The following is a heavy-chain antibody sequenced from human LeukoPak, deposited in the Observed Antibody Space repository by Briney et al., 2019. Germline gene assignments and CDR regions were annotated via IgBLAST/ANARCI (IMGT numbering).Heavy chain of an antibody. V-gene: IGHV3-7*01. CDR1: EFTFSSYW. CDR3: AREETAAAGIY. J-gene: IGHJ4*02. CDR2: IKQDGSEK. D-gene: IGHD6-13*01. Sequence: SGGSLRLSCAASEFTFSSYWMSWVRQAPGKGLEWVANIKQDGSEKYYVDSVKGRFTISRDNAKNSLYLQMNSLRAEDTAVYYCAREETAAAGIYWGRGTLVTVSS.